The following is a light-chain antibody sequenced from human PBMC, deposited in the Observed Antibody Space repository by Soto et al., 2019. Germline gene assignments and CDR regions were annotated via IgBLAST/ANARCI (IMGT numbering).Light chain of an antibody. CDR1: SSDIGGYNY. Sequence: QSALTQPASVSGSPGQSITISCTGTSSDIGGYNYVSWYQQHPGKAPKLMIYDVSNRPSGVSYRFSGSKSGNTASLTISGLQAEDEADYYCRLYASNREFIFRGGTKVTVL. CDR2: DVS. CDR3: RLYASNREFI. V-gene: IGLV2-14*01. J-gene: IGLJ2*01.